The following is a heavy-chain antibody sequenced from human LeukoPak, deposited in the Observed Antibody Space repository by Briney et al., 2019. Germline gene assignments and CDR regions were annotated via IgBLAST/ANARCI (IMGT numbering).Heavy chain of an antibody. J-gene: IGHJ5*02. Sequence: PGGSLRLSCAASGFTFSNYAMSWVRQAPGKGLEWVSTISGSGVSIYYADSVKGRFTISRDNSKNTLYLQMNSLRAEDTAVYYCAKDRIAVAAPYNWFDPWGQGTLVTVSS. D-gene: IGHD6-13*01. CDR1: GFTFSNYA. CDR2: ISGSGVSI. V-gene: IGHV3-23*01. CDR3: AKDRIAVAAPYNWFDP.